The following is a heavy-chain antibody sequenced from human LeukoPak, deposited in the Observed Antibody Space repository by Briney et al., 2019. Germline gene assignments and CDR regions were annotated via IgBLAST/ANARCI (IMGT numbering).Heavy chain of an antibody. D-gene: IGHD6-13*01. CDR1: GFTFSDYY. Sequence: AGGSLRLSCAASGFTFSDYYMSWIRQAPGQGLEWISYISSSSSYTNYADSVKGRFTMSRDNAKNSLCLQMNSLRVEDTAVYYCARGRIAAAGPIDYWGQGTLVTVSS. CDR2: ISSSSSYT. J-gene: IGHJ4*02. V-gene: IGHV3-11*05. CDR3: ARGRIAAAGPIDY.